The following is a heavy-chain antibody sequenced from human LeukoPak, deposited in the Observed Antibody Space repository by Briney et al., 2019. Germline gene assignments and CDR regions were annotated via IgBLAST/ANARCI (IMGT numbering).Heavy chain of an antibody. CDR1: GYTFTSYD. J-gene: IGHJ4*02. Sequence: ASVNVSCKASGYTFTSYDINWVRQATGQGLEWMGWMNPNSGNTGYAQKFQGRVTMTRNTSISTAYMELSSLRSEDTAVYYCARGCYVWGSYRYARGSDYWGQGTLVTVSS. V-gene: IGHV1-8*01. CDR2: MNPNSGNT. D-gene: IGHD3-16*02. CDR3: ARGCYVWGSYRYARGSDY.